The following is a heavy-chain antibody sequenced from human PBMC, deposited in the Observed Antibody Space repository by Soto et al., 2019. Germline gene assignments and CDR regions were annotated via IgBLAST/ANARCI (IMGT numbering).Heavy chain of an antibody. D-gene: IGHD2-15*01. CDR1: IRINNW. CDR2: IHPSGTA. CDR3: ATYLTPYTFDY. J-gene: IGHJ4*02. Sequence: SETLSLTCAVSIRINNWLSWVRQPPGKGLEWIGEIHPSGTARYSSSLKSRVTISVVQSNIQFSLTLSSVTATDTAVYYCATYLTPYTFDYWGQGALVTAPQ. V-gene: IGHV4-4*02.